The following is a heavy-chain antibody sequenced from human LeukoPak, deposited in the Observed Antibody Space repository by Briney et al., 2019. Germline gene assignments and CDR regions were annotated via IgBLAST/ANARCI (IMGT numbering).Heavy chain of an antibody. CDR1: EFTLSRYW. Sequence: GGSLRHSRAASEFTLSRYWMSWVRQAPGKGLEGGANIKTDGSEKYYVDSLKGRFIISRDNAKNSLYLQMNSLRAEDTAVYYCARDWDGSGWPIDYWGQGTLVTVSS. J-gene: IGHJ4*02. CDR2: IKTDGSEK. CDR3: ARDWDGSGWPIDY. D-gene: IGHD6-19*01. V-gene: IGHV3-7*05.